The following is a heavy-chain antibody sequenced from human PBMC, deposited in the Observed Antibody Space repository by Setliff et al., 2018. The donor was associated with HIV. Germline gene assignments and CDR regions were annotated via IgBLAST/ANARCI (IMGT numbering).Heavy chain of an antibody. CDR2: INPSGGRT. V-gene: IGHV1-46*01. Sequence: ASVKVSCKASGYTFTSYYMHWVRQAPGQGLEWMGIINPSGGRTSYAQKFQGRVAMTRDTSTSTVYMELSSLRSEDTAIYYCARDPSYSPYYDFWSGYYPHDSLDIWGQGTMVTVSS. CDR3: ARDPSYSPYYDFWSGYYPHDSLDI. CDR1: GYTFTSYY. D-gene: IGHD3-3*01. J-gene: IGHJ3*02.